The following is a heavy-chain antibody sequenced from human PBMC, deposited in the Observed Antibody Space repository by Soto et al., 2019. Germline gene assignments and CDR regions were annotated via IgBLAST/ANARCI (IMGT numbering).Heavy chain of an antibody. Sequence: WGSLRLSCAAAGFTFSSYRMHWDRQAPGKGREWGAVIWYDGSNKYYADSVKGRFTISRDNSKNTLYLQMTSLRAEDTAVYYCARDFGSVSITMVRGVIPFPNDIWGQGTMVTVSS. V-gene: IGHV3-33*01. J-gene: IGHJ3*02. CDR3: ARDFGSVSITMVRGVIPFPNDI. CDR1: GFTFSSYR. D-gene: IGHD3-10*01. CDR2: IWYDGSNK.